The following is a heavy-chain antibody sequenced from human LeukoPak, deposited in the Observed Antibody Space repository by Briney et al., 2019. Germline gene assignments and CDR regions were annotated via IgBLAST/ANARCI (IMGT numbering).Heavy chain of an antibody. CDR3: AKDIFIFGVVIPYYFDH. Sequence: GGSLRLSCAASGFTFSSYAMSWVRRAPGKGLEWVSAISGSGGSTYYADSVKGRFTISRDNSKNTLYLQMNSLRAEDTAVYYCAKDIFIFGVVIPYYFDHWGQGTLVTVSS. J-gene: IGHJ4*02. CDR1: GFTFSSYA. D-gene: IGHD3-3*02. V-gene: IGHV3-23*01. CDR2: ISGSGGST.